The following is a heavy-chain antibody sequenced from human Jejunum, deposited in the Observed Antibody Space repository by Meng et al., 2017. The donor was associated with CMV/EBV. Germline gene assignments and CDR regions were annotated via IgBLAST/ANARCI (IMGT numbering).Heavy chain of an antibody. CDR2: IRSNTYSYAT. J-gene: IGHJ4*02. Sequence: CGFNFCGCAINWVRQDSGKGLEWVGRIRSNTYSYATAYAASVKGRFTISRDNAKNSLYLQMNSLRVEDTGLYYCTKDDFPGSPGDWGQGTLVTVSS. CDR1: GFNFCGCA. D-gene: IGHD3/OR15-3a*01. CDR3: TKDDFPGSPGD. V-gene: IGHV3-73*01.